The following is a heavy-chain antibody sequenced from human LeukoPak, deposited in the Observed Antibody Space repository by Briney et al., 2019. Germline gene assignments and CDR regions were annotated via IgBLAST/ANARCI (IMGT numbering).Heavy chain of an antibody. CDR3: ARDQDYYGSGSYDY. V-gene: IGHV3-7*01. Sequence: GGSLRLSCAASGFTFSSYWMSWVRQAPGKGLEGVANIKQDGSEKYYVDSVKGRFTISRDNAKNSLYLQMNSLRAEDTAVYYCARDQDYYGSGSYDYWGQGTLVTVSS. CDR1: GFTFSSYW. CDR2: IKQDGSEK. D-gene: IGHD3-10*01. J-gene: IGHJ4*02.